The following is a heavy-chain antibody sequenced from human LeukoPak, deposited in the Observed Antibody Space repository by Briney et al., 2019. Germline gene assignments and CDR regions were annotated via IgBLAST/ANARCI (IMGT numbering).Heavy chain of an antibody. CDR2: IDWEDDK. CDR1: GFSLSSSGMC. CDR3: ARVHNSGWPYHFDY. D-gene: IGHD6-19*01. V-gene: IGHV2-70*11. J-gene: IGHJ4*02. Sequence: SGPTLVNPTQTLTLTCTFSGFSLSSSGMCVSWIRQPPGKALKWLARIDWEDDKYYSTSLKTRLTISKDTSKNQVVLTMTNMDPVDTATYYCARVHNSGWPYHFDYWGQGTLVTVSS.